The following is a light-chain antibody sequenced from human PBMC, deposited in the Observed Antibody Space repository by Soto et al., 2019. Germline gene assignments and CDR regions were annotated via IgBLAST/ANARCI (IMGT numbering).Light chain of an antibody. J-gene: IGKJ5*01. V-gene: IGKV3-20*01. CDR1: QPVSSNF. Sequence: ELVLTQSPGTLSLSPGESAALSCRASQPVSSNFLAWYQQKPGQDTRLLIYGVSSRASGIPDRFFGSGSGTDFTLTINRLEPEDFAVYYCQKYANSPITCGKGKRVAIK. CDR3: QKYANSPIT. CDR2: GVS.